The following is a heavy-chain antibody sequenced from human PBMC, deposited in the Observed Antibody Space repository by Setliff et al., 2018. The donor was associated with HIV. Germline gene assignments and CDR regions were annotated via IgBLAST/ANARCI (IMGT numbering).Heavy chain of an antibody. J-gene: IGHJ1*01. CDR3: AGSYSSSWYGAEYFQH. CDR1: GYSFTSYW. CDR2: IYPGDSDT. V-gene: IGHV5-51*01. D-gene: IGHD6-13*01. Sequence: GESLKISCKGSGYSFTSYWIGWVRQMPGKGLEWMGIIYPGDSDTRYSPSFQGQVTISADKSISTAYLQWSSLKASDTAMYYCAGSYSSSWYGAEYFQHWGQGTRVTVSS.